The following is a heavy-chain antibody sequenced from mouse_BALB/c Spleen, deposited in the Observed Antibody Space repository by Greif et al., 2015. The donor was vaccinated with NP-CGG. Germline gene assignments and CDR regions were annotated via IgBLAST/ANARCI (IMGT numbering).Heavy chain of an antibody. D-gene: IGHD4-1*01. CDR1: GFNIKDTY. CDR3: ARKLGRGLYFDY. V-gene: IGHV14-3*02. J-gene: IGHJ2*01. CDR2: IDPANGNT. Sequence: EVQLQQSGAELVKPGASVKLSCTASGFNIKDTYMHWVKQRPEQGLEWTGRIDPANGNTKYDPKFQGKATITADTSSNTAYLQLSGLTSEDTAVYYCARKLGRGLYFDYWGQGTTLTVSS.